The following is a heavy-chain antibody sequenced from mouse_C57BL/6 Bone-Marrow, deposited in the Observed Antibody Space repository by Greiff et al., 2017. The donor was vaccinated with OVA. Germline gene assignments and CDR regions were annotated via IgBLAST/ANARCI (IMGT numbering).Heavy chain of an antibody. J-gene: IGHJ3*01. Sequence: EVKLVESGGGLVKPGGSLKLSCAASGFTFSSYAMSWVRQTPEKRLEWVATISDGGSYTYYPDNVQGRFTISRDNAKNNLYLQMSHLKSEDTAMYYCARRRMYGSSAWFAYWGQGTLVTVSA. V-gene: IGHV5-4*03. CDR3: ARRRMYGSSAWFAY. CDR1: GFTFSSYA. D-gene: IGHD1-1*01. CDR2: ISDGGSYT.